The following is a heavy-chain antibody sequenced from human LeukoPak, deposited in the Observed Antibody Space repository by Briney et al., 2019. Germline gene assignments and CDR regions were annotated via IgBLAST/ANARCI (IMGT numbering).Heavy chain of an antibody. V-gene: IGHV3-21*01. CDR1: GFTFSSYS. D-gene: IGHD6-19*01. J-gene: IGHJ3*02. CDR3: ARVDSSGSMAFDI. CDR2: ISSSSSYI. Sequence: GGSLRLSCAASGFTFSSYSMNWVRQAPGKGLEWVSSISSSSSYIYYADSVKGRFTISRDNAKNSLYLQMNSLRAEDTAVYYCARVDSSGSMAFDIWGQGTMVTVSS.